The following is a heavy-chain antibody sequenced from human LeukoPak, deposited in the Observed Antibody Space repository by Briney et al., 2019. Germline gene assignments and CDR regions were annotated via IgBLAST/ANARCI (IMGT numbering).Heavy chain of an antibody. V-gene: IGHV3-23*01. CDR3: AKDRPMNIVVVPAAISWFDP. J-gene: IGHJ5*02. D-gene: IGHD2-2*01. CDR1: GFTVSSNY. CDR2: ISGSGGST. Sequence: GGSLRLSCAVSGFTVSSNYMSWVRQAPGKGLEWVSAISGSGGSTYYADSVKGRFTISRDNSKNTLYLQMNSLRAEDTAVYYCAKDRPMNIVVVPAAISWFDPWGQGTLVTVSS.